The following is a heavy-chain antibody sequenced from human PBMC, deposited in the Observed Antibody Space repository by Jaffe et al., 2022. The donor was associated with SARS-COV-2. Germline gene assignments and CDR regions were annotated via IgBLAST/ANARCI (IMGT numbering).Heavy chain of an antibody. J-gene: IGHJ5*02. CDR1: GFTFSTYG. Sequence: QVQLVESGGGVVQPGRSLRLSCVASGFTFSTYGMNWVRQAPGKGLEWVAIISFDVSHKYYADSVKGRFAISRDNSKNSVYLQMDSLRVEDTAVYYCAKAGYCHGDGCVNWFDTWGQGALVTVSS. CDR3: AKAGYCHGDGCVNWFDT. CDR2: ISFDVSHK. D-gene: IGHD2-15*01. V-gene: IGHV3-30*18.